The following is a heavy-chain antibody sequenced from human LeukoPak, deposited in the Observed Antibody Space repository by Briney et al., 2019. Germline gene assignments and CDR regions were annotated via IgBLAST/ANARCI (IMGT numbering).Heavy chain of an antibody. CDR2: ISCSRSTK. D-gene: IGHD6-13*01. Sequence: GGSLRLSCATSGFTFSIYSMNWVRQAPGKGLEWVSFISCSRSTKYYADSVKGRFTISCDNSKNTLYLQMNSLRAEDTAVYYCAKSGYSSSWSNAAVYNWFDPWGQGTLVTVSS. V-gene: IGHV3-48*01. CDR1: GFTFSIYS. J-gene: IGHJ5*02. CDR3: AKSGYSSSWSNAAVYNWFDP.